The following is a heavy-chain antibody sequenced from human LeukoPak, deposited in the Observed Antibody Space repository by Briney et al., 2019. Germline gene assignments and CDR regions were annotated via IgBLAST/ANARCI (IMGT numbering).Heavy chain of an antibody. CDR3: ATATGDSAAFDI. CDR2: ISGSGGST. D-gene: IGHD7-27*01. J-gene: IGHJ3*02. V-gene: IGHV3-23*01. CDR1: GFTFSSYA. Sequence: PGGSLRLSCAASGFTFSSYAMSWVRQAPGKGLEWVSAISGSGGSTYYADSVKGRFTISRDNSKNTLYLRVNSLRAEDTAVYYCATATGDSAAFDIWGQGTMVTVSS.